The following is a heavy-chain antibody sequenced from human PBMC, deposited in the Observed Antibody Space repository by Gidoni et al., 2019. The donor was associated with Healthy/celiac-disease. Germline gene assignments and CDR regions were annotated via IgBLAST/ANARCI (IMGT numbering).Heavy chain of an antibody. CDR3: AKDRSAVADLFDY. CDR2: ISWNSGSI. Sequence: DVQLVESGGGLVQPGRSLRLDCAASGFPFDDYAMHWVRKAPGPGLEWGSGISWNSGSIGYSDSVKGRFTISRDNAKNSLYLQMNSLRSEDTALYYCAKDRSAVADLFDYWGQGTLVTVSS. CDR1: GFPFDDYA. D-gene: IGHD6-19*01. V-gene: IGHV3-9*01. J-gene: IGHJ4*02.